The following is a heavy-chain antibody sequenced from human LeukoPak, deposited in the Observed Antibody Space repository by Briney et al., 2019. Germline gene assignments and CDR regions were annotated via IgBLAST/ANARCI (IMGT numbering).Heavy chain of an antibody. CDR1: GGTFSSYA. D-gene: IGHD3-3*01. CDR2: IIPIFGTA. J-gene: IGHJ5*02. CDR3: ARVKGSGYEYNWFDP. V-gene: IGHV1-69*05. Sequence: VASVKVSCKASGGTFSSYAISWVRQAPGQGLEWMGGIIPIFGTANYAQKFQGRVTITTDESTSTAYMELSSLRSEDTAVYYCARVKGSGYEYNWFDPWGQGTLVTVSS.